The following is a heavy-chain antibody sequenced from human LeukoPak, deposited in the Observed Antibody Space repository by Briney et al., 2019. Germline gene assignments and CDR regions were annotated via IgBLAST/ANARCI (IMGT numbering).Heavy chain of an antibody. Sequence: PSETLSLTCTVSGGSISSYYWSWIRQPPGKGLEWIGYIYYSGSTNYNPSLKSRVTISVDTSKNQFSLKLSSVTAADTAVYYCARGPMITFGGVIVGDWFDPWGQGTLVTVSS. V-gene: IGHV4-59*01. CDR2: IYYSGST. CDR3: ARGPMITFGGVIVGDWFDP. J-gene: IGHJ5*02. CDR1: GGSISSYY. D-gene: IGHD3-16*02.